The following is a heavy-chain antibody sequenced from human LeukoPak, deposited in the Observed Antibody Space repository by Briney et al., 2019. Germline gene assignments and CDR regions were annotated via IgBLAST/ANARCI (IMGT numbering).Heavy chain of an antibody. CDR2: INPSGGST. V-gene: IGHV1-46*01. CDR1: GYTFTSYY. Sequence: GASVKVSCKASGYTFTSYYMHWVRQAPGQGLEWMGIINPSGGSTSYAQKFQGRVTMTRDTSTSTVYMELSSLRSEDTAVYYCARDYDILTGYPYFDYWGQGTLVTVSS. CDR3: ARDYDILTGYPYFDY. J-gene: IGHJ4*02. D-gene: IGHD3-9*01.